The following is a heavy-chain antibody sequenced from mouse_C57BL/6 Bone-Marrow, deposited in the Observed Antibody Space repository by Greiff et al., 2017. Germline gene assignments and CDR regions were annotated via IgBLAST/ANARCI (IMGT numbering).Heavy chain of an antibody. V-gene: IGHV1-81*01. Sequence: QVQLQQSGAELARPGASVTLSCKASGYTFTSYGISWVKQRTGQGLEWIGEIYPRSGNTYYNEKFKGKATLTADKSSSTAYMELRSLTAEDSAVYFCARPHLLWLRRDYYAMDYWGQGTSVTVSS. D-gene: IGHD2-2*01. CDR3: ARPHLLWLRRDYYAMDY. CDR2: IYPRSGNT. J-gene: IGHJ4*01. CDR1: GYTFTSYG.